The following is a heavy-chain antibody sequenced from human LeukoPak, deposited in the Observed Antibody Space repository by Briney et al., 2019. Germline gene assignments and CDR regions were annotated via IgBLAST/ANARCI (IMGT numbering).Heavy chain of an antibody. V-gene: IGHV3-7*01. D-gene: IGHD3-22*01. CDR1: GFTFSNYW. Sequence: GGSLRLSCEGSGFTFSNYWMGWFRQAPGRGLQWVANIKTDGSEKYYVDSVKGRFTISRDNAKNSLYLQMNRLRAEDTAVYYCATYSSLNRREFQYWGQGTLLTVSS. CDR2: IKTDGSEK. J-gene: IGHJ1*01. CDR3: ATYSSLNRREFQY.